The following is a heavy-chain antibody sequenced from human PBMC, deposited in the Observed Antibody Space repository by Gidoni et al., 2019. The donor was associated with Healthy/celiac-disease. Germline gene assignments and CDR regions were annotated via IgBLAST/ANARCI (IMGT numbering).Heavy chain of an antibody. J-gene: IGHJ5*02. D-gene: IGHD3-10*01. CDR2: INHSGST. CDR1: GGSFSGYY. V-gene: IGHV4-34*01. Sequence: QVQLQQWGAGLLKLSETLSLTCAVYGGSFSGYYWSWIRQPPGKGLEWIGEINHSGSTNYNPSLKSRVTISVVTSKNQFSLKLSSVTAADTAVYYCARGFTMVRGVINWFDPWGQGTLVTVSS. CDR3: ARGFTMVRGVINWFDP.